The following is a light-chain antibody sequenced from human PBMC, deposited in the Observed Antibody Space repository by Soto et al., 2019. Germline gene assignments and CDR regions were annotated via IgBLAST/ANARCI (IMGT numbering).Light chain of an antibody. CDR1: NSDVGSYEF. CDR3: CSYAGSRTVYV. CDR2: EGI. V-gene: IGLV2-23*01. J-gene: IGLJ1*01. Sequence: QSALTQPASGSGSPGQSITVSCTGTNSDVGSYEFVSWYQQHPGKAPKLMIYEGIKRPSGVSTRFSGSKSGNTASLTISGLQAEDEAEYYCCSYAGSRTVYVFGTGTKLTVL.